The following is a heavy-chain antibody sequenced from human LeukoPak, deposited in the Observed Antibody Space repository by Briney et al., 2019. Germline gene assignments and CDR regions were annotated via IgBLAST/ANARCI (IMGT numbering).Heavy chain of an antibody. Sequence: PGGSLRLSCAASGFTFSSYAMSWVRQAPGKGLGWVSAISGSGGSTYYAYSVKGRFTISRDNSKNTLYLQMNSLRAEDTAVYYCARVSGSYQGGRDAFDIWGQGTMVTVSS. CDR2: ISGSGGST. J-gene: IGHJ3*02. D-gene: IGHD1-26*01. V-gene: IGHV3-23*01. CDR1: GFTFSSYA. CDR3: ARVSGSYQGGRDAFDI.